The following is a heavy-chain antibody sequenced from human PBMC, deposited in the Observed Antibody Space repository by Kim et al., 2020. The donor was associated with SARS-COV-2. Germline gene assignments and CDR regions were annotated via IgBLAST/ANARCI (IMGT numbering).Heavy chain of an antibody. D-gene: IGHD6-13*01. J-gene: IGHJ6*02. Sequence: DSVKGRLTVSRDNATNSLYLQRNSLVAEGTAVYYCARAEHQLAGGYYGMDVWGQGTTVTVSS. V-gene: IGHV3-11*06. CDR3: ARAEHQLAGGYYGMDV.